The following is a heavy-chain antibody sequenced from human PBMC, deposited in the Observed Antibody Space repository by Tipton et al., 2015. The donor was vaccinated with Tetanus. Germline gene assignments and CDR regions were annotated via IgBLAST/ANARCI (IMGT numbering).Heavy chain of an antibody. J-gene: IGHJ4*02. V-gene: IGHV5-51*01. D-gene: IGHD3-10*01. CDR2: IYPGDSRV. Sequence: QLVQSGAEVKKPGESLQISCKSSGYIFNNFWIGWVRQMPGRGLEWIGLIYPGDSRVIYSPSFQGHVTLSAHKSITTASLQWNSLKASDTAMYYCARTGSPFAYWGQGTPVTVSS. CDR1: GYIFNNFW. CDR3: ARTGSPFAY.